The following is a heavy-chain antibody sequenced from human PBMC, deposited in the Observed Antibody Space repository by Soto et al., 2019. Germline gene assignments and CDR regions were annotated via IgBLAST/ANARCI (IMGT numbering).Heavy chain of an antibody. V-gene: IGHV3-30-3*01. CDR1: GFTYSTYT. CDR3: AGDAGLLSRGYYYYGMDV. J-gene: IGHJ6*02. D-gene: IGHD3-10*01. CDR2: ISYDGSNK. Sequence: PGGSLRLSCAASGFTYSTYTMHWVRQAPGKGLEWVAIISYDGSNKYYADSVKGRFTISRDNSKNTLYLQMNSLRAEDTAVYYCAGDAGLLSRGYYYYGMDVWGQGTTVTVSS.